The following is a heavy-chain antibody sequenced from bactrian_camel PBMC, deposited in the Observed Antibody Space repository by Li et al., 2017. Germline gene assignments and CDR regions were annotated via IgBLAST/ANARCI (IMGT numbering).Heavy chain of an antibody. CDR3: AAELFGPSRERMSYEGEEGCRADYHWGF. CDR2: IYRDRST. V-gene: IGHV3S10*01. CDR1: GFTIAEAD. J-gene: IGHJ4*01. Sequence: DVQLVESGGGSVQPGESLRLSCEASGFTIAEADMAWYRQTPGAECKMVSIIYRDRSTIYDDSVKGRFTISQDNSNNIMSLDMGYLNPEDAAEYYCAAELFGPSRERMSYEGEEGCRADYHWGFWGQGTQVTVS. D-gene: IGHD5*01.